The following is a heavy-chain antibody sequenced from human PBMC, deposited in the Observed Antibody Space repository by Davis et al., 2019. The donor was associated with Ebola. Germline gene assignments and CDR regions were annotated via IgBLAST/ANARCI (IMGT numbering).Heavy chain of an antibody. V-gene: IGHV1-8*01. D-gene: IGHD2-2*01. J-gene: IGHJ5*02. CDR3: ARTGCSSTSCYSGVGVWFDP. CDR1: GYTFTSYD. CDR2: MNPNSGNT. Sequence: ASVKVSCKASGYTFTSYDINWVRQATGQGLEWMGWMNPNSGNTGYAQKFQGRVTMTRNTSISTAYMELSSLRSEDTAVYYCARTGCSSTSCYSGVGVWFDPWGQGTLVTVSS.